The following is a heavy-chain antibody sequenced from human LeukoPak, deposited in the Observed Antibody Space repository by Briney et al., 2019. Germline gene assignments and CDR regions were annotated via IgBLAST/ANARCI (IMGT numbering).Heavy chain of an antibody. CDR1: GFIFSGHP. CDR2: ISPDGTKT. CDR3: AREEPAGSTDY. Sequence: AGGSLRLSCAASGFIFSGHPMHWVRQAPGKGLECVSAISPDGTKTYYTNSVKGRFTISRDNSMNTLYLQMGSLRDEDMAMYYCAREEPAGSTDYWGQGTLVTVSS. D-gene: IGHD1-14*01. V-gene: IGHV3-64*01. J-gene: IGHJ4*02.